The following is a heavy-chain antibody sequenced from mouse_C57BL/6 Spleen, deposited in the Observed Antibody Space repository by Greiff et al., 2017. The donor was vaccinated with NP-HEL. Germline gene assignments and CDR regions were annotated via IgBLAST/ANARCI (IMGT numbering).Heavy chain of an antibody. CDR1: GFNIKDDY. J-gene: IGHJ2*01. CDR3: TKGFDY. CDR2: IDPENGDT. Sequence: VQLKESGAELVRPGASVKLSCTASGFNIKDDYMHWVKQRPEQGLEWIGWIDPENGDTEYASKFQGKATITADKSSNTAYLQLSSLTSEDTAVYYCTKGFDYWGQGTTLTVSS. V-gene: IGHV14-4*01.